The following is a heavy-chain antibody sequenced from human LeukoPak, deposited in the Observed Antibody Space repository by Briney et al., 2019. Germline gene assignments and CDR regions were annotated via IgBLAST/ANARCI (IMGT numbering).Heavy chain of an antibody. Sequence: GGSLKIPCAASGFLFSGYCMHWVRQAPGKGLVWVSRFDFDGSDTIFEAFVKGRFTISRDNPKNTVYLQMNSLGVDDTAVYYCVRDGAGTTPYYHWGQENVVTFSS. J-gene: IGHJ4*02. D-gene: IGHD4-17*01. CDR1: GFLFSGYC. CDR3: VRDGAGTTPYYH. CDR2: FDFDGSDT. V-gene: IGHV3-74*01.